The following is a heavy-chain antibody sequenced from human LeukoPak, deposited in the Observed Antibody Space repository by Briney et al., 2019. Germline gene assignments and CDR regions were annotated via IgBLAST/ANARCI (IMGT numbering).Heavy chain of an antibody. J-gene: IGHJ3*01. CDR1: GFTFSSYG. V-gene: IGHV3-30*02. D-gene: IGHD3-3*01. CDR2: IRYDGSNK. CDR3: AKTDYDFAGV. Sequence: PGGSLRLSCAASGFTFSSYGMHWVRQAPGKGLEWVAFIRYDGSNKYYADSVKGRSTISRDNSKNTLYLQMNSLRAEDTAVYYCAKTDYDFAGVWGQGTMVTVSS.